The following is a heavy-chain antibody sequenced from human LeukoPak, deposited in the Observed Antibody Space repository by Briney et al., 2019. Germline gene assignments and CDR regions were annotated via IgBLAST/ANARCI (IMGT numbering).Heavy chain of an antibody. CDR3: ARGQLWQTGWFDP. CDR2: ISITSSYI. J-gene: IGHJ5*02. D-gene: IGHD5-18*01. V-gene: IGHV3-21*01. CDR1: GFTFSDYS. Sequence: PGRSLRPSCAASGFTFSDYSMHWVRQAPGKGLEWVSFISITSSYIYYADSVRGRFTISRDNAKNSLYLQMNSLRAEDTGVYYCARGQLWQTGWFDPWGQGTLVTVS.